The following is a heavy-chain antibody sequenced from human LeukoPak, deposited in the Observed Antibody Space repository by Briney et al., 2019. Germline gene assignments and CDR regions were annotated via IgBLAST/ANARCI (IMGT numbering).Heavy chain of an antibody. V-gene: IGHV4-59*08. CDR3: ARTNPGREWDY. CDR1: GGSISSYY. Sequence: SETLSLTCTVSGGSISSYYWSWIRQPPGKGLEWIGYIYYSGSTNYNPSLKSRVTISVDTSKNQFSLKLSSVTAADTAVYYCARTNPGREWDYWGHGTLVTVSS. D-gene: IGHD3-3*01. J-gene: IGHJ4*01. CDR2: IYYSGST.